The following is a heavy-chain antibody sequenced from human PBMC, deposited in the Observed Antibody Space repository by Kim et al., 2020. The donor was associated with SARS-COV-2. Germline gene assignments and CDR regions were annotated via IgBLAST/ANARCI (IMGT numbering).Heavy chain of an antibody. CDR3: AKGIAAAGILQPFDY. V-gene: IGHV3-23*01. CDR2: ISGSGGST. CDR1: GFTFSSYA. J-gene: IGHJ4*02. D-gene: IGHD6-13*01. Sequence: GGSLRLSCAASGFTFSSYAMSWVRQAPGKGLEWVSAISGSGGSTYYADSVKGRFTISRDNSKNTLYLQMNSLRAEDTAVYYCAKGIAAAGILQPFDYWGQGTLVTVSS.